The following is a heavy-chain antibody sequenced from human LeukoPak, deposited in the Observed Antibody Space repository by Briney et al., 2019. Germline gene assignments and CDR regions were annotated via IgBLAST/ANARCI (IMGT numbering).Heavy chain of an antibody. J-gene: IGHJ6*02. Sequence: SETLSLTCTVSGGSITSHYWSWIRQPPGKGLEWIGYIYYSGNTNYNPSLKSRVTISADTSKNQFSLKLSSVTAADTAVYYCARRTFGNGMDVWGQGTTVTVSS. CDR2: IYYSGNT. CDR3: ARRTFGNGMDV. D-gene: IGHD3-16*01. V-gene: IGHV4-59*08. CDR1: GGSITSHY.